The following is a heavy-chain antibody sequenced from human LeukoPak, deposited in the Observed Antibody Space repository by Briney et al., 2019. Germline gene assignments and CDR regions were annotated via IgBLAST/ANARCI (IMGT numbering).Heavy chain of an antibody. V-gene: IGHV4-59*01. CDR1: GGSISSYY. CDR2: IYYSGST. J-gene: IGHJ4*02. D-gene: IGHD6-13*01. CDR3: AXXXRIGSSWWIDX. Sequence: PSETLSLTCTVSGGSISSYYWSWIRQPPGKGLEWIGYIYYSGSTNYNPSLKSRVTISVDTSKNQFSLKLRSVTAADTAVVYCAXXXRIGSSWWIDXXGQGXLVTVXX.